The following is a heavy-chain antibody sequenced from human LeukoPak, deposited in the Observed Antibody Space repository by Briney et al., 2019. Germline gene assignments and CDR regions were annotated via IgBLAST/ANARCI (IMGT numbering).Heavy chain of an antibody. D-gene: IGHD2-2*01. V-gene: IGHV4-30-2*01. CDR1: GVSISSGGYY. J-gene: IGHJ4*02. CDR2: IYHSGST. Sequence: SQTLSLTCTVSGVSISSGGYYWSWIRQPPGKGLEWIGYIYHSGSTYYNPSLKSRVTISVDRSKNQFSLKLSSVTAADTAVYYCARDRCSSTSCFDYWGQGTLVTVSS. CDR3: ARDRCSSTSCFDY.